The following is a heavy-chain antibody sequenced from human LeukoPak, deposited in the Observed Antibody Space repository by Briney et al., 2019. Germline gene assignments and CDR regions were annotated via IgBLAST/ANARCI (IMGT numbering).Heavy chain of an antibody. D-gene: IGHD6-6*01. Sequence: GGSLRLSCAGSGFSFSSYGMHWVRQAPGKGLEWMAFIRSDGSNKYYADSVKGRFTISRDNSKNTLYLQMNSLRAADTAVYYCARDKGTSYPSSFDYWGQGTLVTVSS. CDR2: IRSDGSNK. V-gene: IGHV3-30*02. J-gene: IGHJ4*02. CDR1: GFSFSSYG. CDR3: ARDKGTSYPSSFDY.